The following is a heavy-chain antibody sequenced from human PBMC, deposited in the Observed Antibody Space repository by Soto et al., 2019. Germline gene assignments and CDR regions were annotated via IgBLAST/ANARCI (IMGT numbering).Heavy chain of an antibody. D-gene: IGHD6-19*01. CDR3: ARGGFVAGLYNAMDA. CDR2: IIPMFGSP. Sequence: ASVKVSCKASGGTLSTNAISWVRQAPGQGLEWMGAIIPMFGSPKYAQKFLGRVTITADNPTSTIYMEMISLTSADTAVYYCARGGFVAGLYNAMDAWGQGTTVTVSS. J-gene: IGHJ6*02. V-gene: IGHV1-69*06. CDR1: GGTLSTNA.